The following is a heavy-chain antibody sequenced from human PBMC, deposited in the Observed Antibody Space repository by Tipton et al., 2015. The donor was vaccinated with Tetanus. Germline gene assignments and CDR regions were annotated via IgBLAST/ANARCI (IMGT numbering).Heavy chain of an antibody. J-gene: IGHJ1*01. CDR1: GFTFSRSW. Sequence: GSLRLSCAASGFTFSRSWMTWVRQTPGKGLEWVANIKPDGGEKYYVDSVKGRFTISRDNAKNSLYLQMSSLRAEDTAVYYCARTSGYLYSSYWGQGTLVTVSS. V-gene: IGHV3-7*01. D-gene: IGHD3-3*01. CDR3: ARTSGYLYSSY. CDR2: IKPDGGEK.